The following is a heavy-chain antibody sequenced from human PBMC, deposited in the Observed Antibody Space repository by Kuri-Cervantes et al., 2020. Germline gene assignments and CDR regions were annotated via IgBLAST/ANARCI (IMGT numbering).Heavy chain of an antibody. CDR2: IHHTGST. J-gene: IGHJ6*03. V-gene: IGHV4-4*02. CDR1: GVPINNNNW. D-gene: IGHD4-17*01. CDR3: ARRVEFGYRDPPHYSYYLDV. Sequence: SETLSLTCDVSGVPINNNNWWGGVRHPPGKGLGYLGEIHHTGSTNHNSSLKSRVTMTIDTSKNQLSLRLTSVTAADTAVYLCARRVEFGYRDPPHYSYYLDVWGKGTGVTVSS.